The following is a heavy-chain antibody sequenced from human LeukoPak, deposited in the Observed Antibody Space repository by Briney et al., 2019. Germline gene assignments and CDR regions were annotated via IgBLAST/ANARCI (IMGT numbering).Heavy chain of an antibody. J-gene: IGHJ6*03. D-gene: IGHD3-22*01. V-gene: IGHV1-58*01. CDR3: AADPYYYDSSGYPHYYYYYYMDV. CDR1: GFTFTSSA. CDR2: IVVGSGNT. Sequence: GASVKVSCKASGFTFTSSAVQWVRQARGQRLEWIGWIVVGSGNTNYAQKFQERVTITRDMSTSTAYMELSSLRSEDTAVYYCAADPYYYDSSGYPHYYYYYYMDVWGKGTTVTVSS.